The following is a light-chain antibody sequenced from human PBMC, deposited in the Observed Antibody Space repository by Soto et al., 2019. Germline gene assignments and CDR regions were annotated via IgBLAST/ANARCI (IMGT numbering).Light chain of an antibody. CDR2: GAS. J-gene: IGKJ4*01. CDR1: QSVSSSY. CDR3: QQYSLT. V-gene: IGKV3-20*01. Sequence: EIVLTQSPGTLSLSPWEIATLSCRASQSVSSSYLAWYQQKPGQAPRLLVYGASSRATGIPDRFSGSGSGTDFTLTISRLEPEDFAVYYCQQYSLTFGGGTKVDIK.